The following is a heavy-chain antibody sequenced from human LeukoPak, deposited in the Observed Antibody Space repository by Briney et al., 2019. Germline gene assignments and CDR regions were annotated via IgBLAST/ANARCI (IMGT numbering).Heavy chain of an antibody. V-gene: IGHV3-9*01. J-gene: IGHJ4*02. CDR1: GFTFSSYA. CDR2: ISWNSGSI. Sequence: GGSLRLSCAASGFTFSSYAMSWVRQAPGKGLEWVSGISWNSGSIGYADSVKGRFTISRDNAKNSLYLQMNSLRAEDTALYYCAKDKGSSVLTGFDYWGQGTLVSVSS. CDR3: AKDKGSSVLTGFDY. D-gene: IGHD1-14*01.